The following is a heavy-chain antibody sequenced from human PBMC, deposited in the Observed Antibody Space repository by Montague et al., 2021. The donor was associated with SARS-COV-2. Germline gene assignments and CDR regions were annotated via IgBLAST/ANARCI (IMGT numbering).Heavy chain of an antibody. CDR2: XXWXXXK. V-gene: IGHV2-5*02. CDR1: GFSLSTIGVG. Sequence: PALVKPTQTLTLTCTFSGFSLSTIGVGVGWIRQPPGKALEWLAXXXWXXXKRXSPFLKSRLTITKDTSKNPVVLTMTNMDPVDTATYYCAHSYGVYWFDYWGQGTLVTVSS. CDR3: AHSYGVYWFDY. D-gene: IGHD4-17*01. J-gene: IGHJ4*02.